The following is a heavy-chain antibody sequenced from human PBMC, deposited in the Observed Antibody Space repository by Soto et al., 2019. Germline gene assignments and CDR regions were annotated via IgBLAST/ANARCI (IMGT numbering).Heavy chain of an antibody. CDR1: GFTVSSND. CDR3: ALSGLVGATYPFSLDY. V-gene: IGHV3-53*02. CDR2: IYSGGST. J-gene: IGHJ4*02. Sequence: EVQLVETGGGLIQPGGSLILCCAASGFTVSSNDMSWVRQAPGRGLEWVSVIYSGGSTYYADSVKGRFTISRDNSKNTLDLQMNSLRAEDTAVYYCALSGLVGATYPFSLDYWGQGTLVTVSS. D-gene: IGHD1-26*01.